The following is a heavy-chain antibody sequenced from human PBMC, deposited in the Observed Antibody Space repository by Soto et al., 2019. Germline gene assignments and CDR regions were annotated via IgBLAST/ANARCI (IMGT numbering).Heavy chain of an antibody. J-gene: IGHJ5*02. CDR2: ITDDGIS. CDR3: VRDEEWLVGNL. CDR1: GFTFRTYW. Sequence: EVQLVESGGGLVQPGGSLRLSCAASGFTFRTYWMHWVRQAPGKGLAWVSRITDDGISNYADSVKGRFTISRDNAKDTLYLQMNDLRDEDTAVYYCVRDEEWLVGNLWGRGTLVTVSS. V-gene: IGHV3-74*01. D-gene: IGHD6-19*01.